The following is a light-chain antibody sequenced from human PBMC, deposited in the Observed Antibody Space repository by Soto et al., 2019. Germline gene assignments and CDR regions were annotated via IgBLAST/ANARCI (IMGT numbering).Light chain of an antibody. CDR2: DAS. V-gene: IGKV3-11*01. Sequence: EIVLTQSPATLSLSPGERATLSCRASQSVSSYFAWYQQKPGQAPRLLIYDASNRATGIPARFSGSGSGTDFNLTISSLEPEDFAVYYCQQRSNWPPITFGQGTRLEIK. J-gene: IGKJ5*01. CDR1: QSVSSY. CDR3: QQRSNWPPIT.